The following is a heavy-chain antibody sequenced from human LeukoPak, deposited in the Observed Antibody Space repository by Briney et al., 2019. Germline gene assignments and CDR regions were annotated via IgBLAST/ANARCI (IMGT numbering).Heavy chain of an antibody. CDR1: GFTFSSYA. J-gene: IGHJ3*02. CDR3: AKGVAYCGGDCYWFSFDI. D-gene: IGHD2-21*02. CDR2: ISGSGGST. V-gene: IGHV3-23*01. Sequence: GGSLRLSCAASGFTFSSYAMSWVRQAPGKGLEWVSAISGSGGSTYYVDSVKGRFTISRDNSKNTLYLQMNSLRAEDTAVYYCAKGVAYCGGDCYWFSFDIWGQGTMVTVSS.